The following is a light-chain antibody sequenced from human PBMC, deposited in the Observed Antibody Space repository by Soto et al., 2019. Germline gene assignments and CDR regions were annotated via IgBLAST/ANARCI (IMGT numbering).Light chain of an antibody. V-gene: IGKV3-15*01. Sequence: EIVMTQSPATLSVSPGERATLSCRASQSVGSSLAWYQQKPGQAPRLLIYGISTRATGLPGRFSGSGFGTEFTLTISSLQSEDFAVYYCQQYNNWPRTFGQGTKVDIK. J-gene: IGKJ1*01. CDR2: GIS. CDR3: QQYNNWPRT. CDR1: QSVGSS.